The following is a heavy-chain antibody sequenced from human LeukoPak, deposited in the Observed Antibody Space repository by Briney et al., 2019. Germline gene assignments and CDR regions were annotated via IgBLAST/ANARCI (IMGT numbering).Heavy chain of an antibody. D-gene: IGHD6-6*01. J-gene: IGHJ5*02. CDR3: ARDPRWRVIAARPYMGFDP. V-gene: IGHV3-48*01. Sequence: QSGGSLRLSCAASGFTFSSYSMNWVRQVPGKGLEWVSYISSSSSTIYYADSVKGRFTISRDNAKNSLYLQMNSLRAEDTAVYYCARDPRWRVIAARPYMGFDPWGQGTLVTVSS. CDR2: ISSSSSTI. CDR1: GFTFSSYS.